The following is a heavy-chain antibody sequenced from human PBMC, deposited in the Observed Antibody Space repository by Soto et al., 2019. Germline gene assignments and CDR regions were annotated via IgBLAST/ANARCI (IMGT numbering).Heavy chain of an antibody. Sequence: KTSETLSLTCAVSGGSISSGSYTRSWIRQPPGKDLEWIGYIYHSGSTYYNPSLKSRVTISVDRSKNQFSLKLSSVTAADKAVYYCARLDYSSGWSVDYWGQGTLVTVSS. J-gene: IGHJ4*02. CDR1: GGSISSGSYT. CDR3: ARLDYSSGWSVDY. CDR2: IYHSGST. V-gene: IGHV4-30-2*01. D-gene: IGHD6-19*01.